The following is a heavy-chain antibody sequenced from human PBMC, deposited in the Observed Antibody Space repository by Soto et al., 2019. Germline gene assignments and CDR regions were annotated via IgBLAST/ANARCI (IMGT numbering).Heavy chain of an antibody. J-gene: IGHJ6*02. CDR1: GGTFSSYA. V-gene: IGHV1-69*13. CDR3: ARGGVIVVVPAATTLGYYYGMDV. Sequence: ASVKVSCKASGGTFSSYAISWVRQAPGQGLEWMGGIIPIFGTANYAQKFQGRVTITADESTSTAYMELSSLRSEDTAVYYCARGGVIVVVPAATTLGYYYGMDVWGQGTTVTVSS. CDR2: IIPIFGTA. D-gene: IGHD2-2*01.